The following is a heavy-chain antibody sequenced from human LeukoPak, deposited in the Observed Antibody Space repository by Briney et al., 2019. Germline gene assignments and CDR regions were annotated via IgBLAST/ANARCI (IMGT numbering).Heavy chain of an antibody. D-gene: IGHD3-3*01. CDR2: ISYDGSNK. Sequence: GASLRLSCTASGFTFSSYAMHWVRQAPGQGLEWVAVISYDGSNKYYAHYVKGRFTISRDNSKNTLYLQMNSLRAEDTAVYYCARDFGYGDFWSGYYAHYYYYGMDVWGQGTTVTVSS. J-gene: IGHJ6*02. CDR1: GFTFSSYA. CDR3: ARDFGYGDFWSGYYAHYYYYGMDV. V-gene: IGHV3-30-3*01.